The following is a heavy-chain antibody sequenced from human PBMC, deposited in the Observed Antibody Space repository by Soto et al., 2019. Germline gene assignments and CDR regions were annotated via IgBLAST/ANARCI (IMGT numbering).Heavy chain of an antibody. CDR3: ARAQWLAGGYRFDY. CDR1: GFTFDDFV. J-gene: IGHJ4*02. V-gene: IGHV3-9*01. Sequence: EVQLVESGGGLVQPGRSLRLSCAASGFTFDDFVMHWVRQAPRKGLQWVSGISWNSGSIDYADSVKGRFTISRDNAKNSLYLQMNSLRAEDTAFYYCARAQWLAGGYRFDYWGQGIVVTVSS. D-gene: IGHD6-19*01. CDR2: ISWNSGSI.